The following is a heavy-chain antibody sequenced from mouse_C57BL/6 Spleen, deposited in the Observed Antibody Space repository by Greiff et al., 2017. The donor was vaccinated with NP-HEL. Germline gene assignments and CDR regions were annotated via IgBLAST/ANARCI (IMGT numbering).Heavy chain of an antibody. CDR1: GYTFTSYW. V-gene: IGHV1-64*01. CDR3: ARSRDYGSSRGDY. CDR2: IHPNSGST. D-gene: IGHD1-1*01. Sequence: QVQLQQPGAELVKPGASVKLSCKASGYTFTSYWMHWVKQRPGQGLEWIGMIHPNSGSTNYNEKFKSKATLTVDKSSSTAYMQLSSLTSEDSAVYYCARSRDYGSSRGDYWGQGTTLTVSS. J-gene: IGHJ2*01.